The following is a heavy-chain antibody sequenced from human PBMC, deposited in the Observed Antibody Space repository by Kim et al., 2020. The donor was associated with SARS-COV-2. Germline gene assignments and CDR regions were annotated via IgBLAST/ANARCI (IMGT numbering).Heavy chain of an antibody. Sequence: QGRVTITADKSTSTAYMELSSLRSEDTAVYYCARTKEYYYDSSGSTIFDYWGQGTLVTVSS. V-gene: IGHV1-69*02. D-gene: IGHD3-22*01. J-gene: IGHJ4*02. CDR3: ARTKEYYYDSSGSTIFDY.